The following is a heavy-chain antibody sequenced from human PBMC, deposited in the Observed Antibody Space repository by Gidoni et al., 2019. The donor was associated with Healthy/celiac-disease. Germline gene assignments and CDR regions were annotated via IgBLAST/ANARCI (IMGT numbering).Heavy chain of an antibody. CDR2: ISSSGSTI. Sequence: EVQLVESGGGLGKPGGSLRLPWAASGFTFSSYSLNWVRQAPGKGMEWVSSISSSGSTIYYADSVKGRFTISRDNAKNSLYLQMNSLRAEDTAVYYCARDYRRRIFGVVIVRGQGFDPWGQGTLVTVSS. V-gene: IGHV3-21*01. D-gene: IGHD3-3*01. J-gene: IGHJ5*02. CDR1: GFTFSSYS. CDR3: ARDYRRRIFGVVIVRGQGFDP.